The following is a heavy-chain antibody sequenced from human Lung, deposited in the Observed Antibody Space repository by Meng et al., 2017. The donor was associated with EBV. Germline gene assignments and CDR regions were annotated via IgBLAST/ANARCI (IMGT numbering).Heavy chain of an antibody. CDR2: IYYSGST. CDR1: GDSISSSSYY. J-gene: IGHJ4*02. Sequence: LRRQEWGPGLLKPSETLSLTCAVYGDSISSSSYYWAWIRQPPGKGLEWIGTIYYSGSTSCNPSLKSRVTISVDTSKSQFSLNLSSVTAADTAVYYCARHAHDYIWGSYRYWDYWGQGTLVTVSS. V-gene: IGHV4-39*01. CDR3: ARHAHDYIWGSYRYWDY. D-gene: IGHD3-16*02.